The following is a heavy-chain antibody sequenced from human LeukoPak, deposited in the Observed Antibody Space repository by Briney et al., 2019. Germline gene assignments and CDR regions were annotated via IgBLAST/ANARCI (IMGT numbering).Heavy chain of an antibody. CDR2: IIPIFGTA. J-gene: IGHJ4*02. V-gene: IGHV1-69*05. D-gene: IGHD5-18*01. CDR1: GGTFSSYA. Sequence: SVKVSCKASGGTFSSYAISWVRQAPGQGLEWMGRIIPIFGTADYAQKFQGRVTITTDESTSTAYMELSSLRSEDTAVYYCARGIGYSYGLFDYWGQGTLVTVSS. CDR3: ARGIGYSYGLFDY.